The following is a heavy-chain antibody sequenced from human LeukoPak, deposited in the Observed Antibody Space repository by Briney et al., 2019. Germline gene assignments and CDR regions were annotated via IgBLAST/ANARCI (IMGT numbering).Heavy chain of an antibody. CDR1: GFTFSTYS. J-gene: IGHJ4*02. CDR2: ISGTSSYI. D-gene: IGHD3-9*01. V-gene: IGHV3-21*04. CDR3: AKDFRPYYDILTGSLLFDY. Sequence: GGSLRLSCAASGFTFSTYSMNWVRQAPGKGLEWVSSISGTSSYIYYADSVKGRFTISRDNSKNTLYLQMNSLRAEDTAVYYCAKDFRPYYDILTGSLLFDYWGQGTLVTVSS.